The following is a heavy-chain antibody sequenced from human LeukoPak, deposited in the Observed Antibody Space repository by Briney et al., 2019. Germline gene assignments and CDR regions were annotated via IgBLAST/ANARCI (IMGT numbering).Heavy chain of an antibody. Sequence: GRSLRLSCAASGVTFSSDAMHWSRKAPGKGLELVAVISYDGSNKYYADSVKGRFTISRDNSKNTLYLQMNRLRAEDTAIYYCARGPTSSRWFDTTVDYWGQGTLVTVSS. CDR2: ISYDGSNK. D-gene: IGHD6-13*01. CDR1: GVTFSSDA. V-gene: IGHV3-30*04. J-gene: IGHJ4*02. CDR3: ARGPTSSRWFDTTVDY.